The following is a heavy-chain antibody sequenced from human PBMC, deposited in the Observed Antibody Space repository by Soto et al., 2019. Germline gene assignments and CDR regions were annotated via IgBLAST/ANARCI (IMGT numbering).Heavy chain of an antibody. Sequence: GGSLRLSCAASGFTVSSNYMSWVRQAPGKGLEWVSVIYSGGSTYYADSVKGRFTISRDNSKNTLYLQMNSLRAEDTAVYYCARGVGGRKEISFDYWGQGTLVTVSS. CDR1: GFTVSSNY. CDR2: IYSGGST. J-gene: IGHJ4*02. V-gene: IGHV3-66*01. CDR3: ARGVGGRKEISFDY. D-gene: IGHD1-26*01.